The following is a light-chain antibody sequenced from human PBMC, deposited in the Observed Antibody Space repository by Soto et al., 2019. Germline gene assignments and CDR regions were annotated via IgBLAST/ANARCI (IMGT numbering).Light chain of an antibody. J-gene: IGLJ3*02. CDR2: LEGSGSY. CDR1: SGHSSYI. CDR3: ETWDSNTRV. V-gene: IGLV4-60*02. Sequence: QSVLTQSSSASASLGSSVKLTCTLYSGHSSYIIAWHQQQPGKAPRYLMKLEGSGSYNKGSGVPDRFSGSSSGADRYLTISNLQFEAEADYYCETWDSNTRVFGGGTQLTVL.